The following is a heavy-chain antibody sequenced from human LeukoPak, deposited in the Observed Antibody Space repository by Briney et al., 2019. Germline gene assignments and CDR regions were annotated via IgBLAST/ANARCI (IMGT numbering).Heavy chain of an antibody. J-gene: IGHJ2*01. CDR2: ISHTGST. Sequence: SETLSLTCTVSNGPITSTKWWSWVRQPPGKGLEWIGEISHTGSTNYNPSFNSRVTISVDTSKNQFSLKLSSVTAADTAVYYCARGADGYCSGGSCYTSRYFDLWGRGTLVTVSS. V-gene: IGHV4-4*02. D-gene: IGHD2-15*01. CDR3: ARGADGYCSGGSCYTSRYFDL. CDR1: NGPITSTKW.